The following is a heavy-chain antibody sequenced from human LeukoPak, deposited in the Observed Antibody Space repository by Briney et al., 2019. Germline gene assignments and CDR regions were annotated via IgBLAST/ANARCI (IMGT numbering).Heavy chain of an antibody. CDR1: GGAISSYY. CDR2: IYYSGST. V-gene: IGHV4-59*01. Sequence: SETLSLTCTVSGGAISSYYWSWIRQPPGKGLEWIGYIYYSGSTNYNPSLTSRVTISVDTSKNAFSLKLSSVTAADTAVYYCARDRGPQLLSYYYGMDVWGQGTTVTVSS. CDR3: ARDRGPQLLSYYYGMDV. D-gene: IGHD2-2*01. J-gene: IGHJ6*02.